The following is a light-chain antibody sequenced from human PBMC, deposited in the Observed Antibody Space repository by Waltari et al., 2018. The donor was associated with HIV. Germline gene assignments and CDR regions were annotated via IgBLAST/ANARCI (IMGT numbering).Light chain of an antibody. CDR1: QDIHTW. CDR3: QQSRSFPFT. Sequence: DIQMTQSPSSVSASVGDRVTITCRASQDIHTWLAWYQQKPGIAPKLLIYATVNLESEVPSRFSGSGSGTDFTLTVSNLQPEDFATYYCQQSRSFPFTFGQGTKLEIK. J-gene: IGKJ2*01. CDR2: ATV. V-gene: IGKV1D-12*01.